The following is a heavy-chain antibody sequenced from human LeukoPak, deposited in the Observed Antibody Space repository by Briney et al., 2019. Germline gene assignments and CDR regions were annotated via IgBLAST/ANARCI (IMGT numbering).Heavy chain of an antibody. CDR2: ISDSGVNT. D-gene: IGHD5-12*01. Sequence: GASLRLSCAASGFIFSNYALTWVRQAPGKGLEWVSLISDSGVNTYYGNSVKGRFTISRDNSKNTLYLQMNSLRVEDTAVYYCARDTQERGYETGYFQHWGQGTLVTVSS. J-gene: IGHJ1*01. CDR1: GFIFSNYA. V-gene: IGHV3-23*01. CDR3: ARDTQERGYETGYFQH.